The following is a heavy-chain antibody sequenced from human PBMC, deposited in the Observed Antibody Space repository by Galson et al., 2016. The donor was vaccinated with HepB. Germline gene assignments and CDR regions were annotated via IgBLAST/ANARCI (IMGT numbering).Heavy chain of an antibody. Sequence: SLRLSCATSGFTFTHHQMHWVRQVPGKGLVWVSRIEPDGSRPIYADSVKGRFTISRDNSRDTLYLQMNSLRPEDTAVYYCTKDPQLYVTRGVVDNWGQGALVTVSS. CDR3: TKDPQLYVTRGVVDN. D-gene: IGHD3-10*01. V-gene: IGHV3-74*01. CDR2: IEPDGSRP. J-gene: IGHJ4*02. CDR1: GFTFTHHQ.